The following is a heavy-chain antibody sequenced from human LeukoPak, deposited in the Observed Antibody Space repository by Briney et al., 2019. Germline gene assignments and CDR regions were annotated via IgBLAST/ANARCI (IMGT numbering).Heavy chain of an antibody. CDR2: INHSGST. CDR3: ARGKNYYGWKLSYGMDV. D-gene: IGHD3-10*01. V-gene: IGHV4-34*01. J-gene: IGHJ6*02. Sequence: PSETLSLTCAVYGGSFSGYYWSWIRQPPGKGLEWIGEINHSGSTNYNPSLKSRVTISVDTSKNQFSLKLSSVTAADTAVYYCARGKNYYGWKLSYGMDVWGQGTTVTVPS. CDR1: GGSFSGYY.